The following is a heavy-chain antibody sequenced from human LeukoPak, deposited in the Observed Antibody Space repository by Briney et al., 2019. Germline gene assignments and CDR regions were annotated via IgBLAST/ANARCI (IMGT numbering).Heavy chain of an antibody. CDR2: IYYSGST. Sequence: KPSETLSLTCTVSGGSISSYYWSWIRQPPGKGLEWIGYIYYSGSTNYNPSLKSRVTISVDTSKNQFSLKLSSVTAADTAVYYCARVGYYDSSGYYYDYYYYYMDVWGKGTTVTVSS. CDR3: ARVGYYDSSGYYYDYYYYYMDV. D-gene: IGHD3-22*01. J-gene: IGHJ6*03. CDR1: GGSISSYY. V-gene: IGHV4-59*08.